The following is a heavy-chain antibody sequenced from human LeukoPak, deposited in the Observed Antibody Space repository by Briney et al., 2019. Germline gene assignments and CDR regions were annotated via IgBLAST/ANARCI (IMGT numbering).Heavy chain of an antibody. V-gene: IGHV3-30*04. CDR3: ARDQPYYYDSSGPPSAFDI. D-gene: IGHD3-22*01. J-gene: IGHJ3*02. Sequence: PGRSLRLSCAASGLTFSSYAMHWVRQAPGKGLEWVAVISYDGSNKYYADSVKGRFTISRDNSKNTLYLQMNSLRAEDTAVYYCARDQPYYYDSSGPPSAFDIWGQGTMVTVSS. CDR1: GLTFSSYA. CDR2: ISYDGSNK.